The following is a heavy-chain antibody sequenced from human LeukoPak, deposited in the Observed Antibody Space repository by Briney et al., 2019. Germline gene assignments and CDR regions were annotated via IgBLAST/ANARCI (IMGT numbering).Heavy chain of an antibody. J-gene: IGHJ4*02. Sequence: GWSLRLSCAASGFTFGAYWMSWFRQAPGKGPEWVASIKDDGSAQFYVDSLEGRFTISRDDAKNTLYLQMDTMRVEDTAVYYCARHIVGEQNFDYWSPGTLVTVSS. CDR2: IKDDGSAQ. V-gene: IGHV3-7*01. CDR1: GFTFGAYW. CDR3: ARHIVGEQNFDY. D-gene: IGHD3-16*02.